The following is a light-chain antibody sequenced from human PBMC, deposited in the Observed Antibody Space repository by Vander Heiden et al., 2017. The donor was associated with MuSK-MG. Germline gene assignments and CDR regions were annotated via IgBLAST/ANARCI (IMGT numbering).Light chain of an antibody. V-gene: IGLV5-45*01. CDR2: YKVDSDK. Sequence: QAVLTQPASRSASTGASASLSCSLRSGINVGTYTIYWYQQKPGSRPQYPLGYKVDSDKHQGSGVPSRFSGSKDASANAGSPLISGLQAEDEAYYYWKNGHNRAVVFGTGTKVTVL. J-gene: IGLJ1*01. CDR1: SGINVGTYT. CDR3: KNGHNRAVV.